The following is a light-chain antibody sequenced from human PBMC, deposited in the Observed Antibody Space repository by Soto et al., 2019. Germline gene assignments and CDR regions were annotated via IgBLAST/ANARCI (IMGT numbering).Light chain of an antibody. CDR1: SSNIGAGFD. CDR3: QSYDTSLSGGAV. CDR2: GNN. V-gene: IGLV1-40*01. J-gene: IGLJ1*01. Sequence: QSALTQSPSVSGAPGQRVSISCTGTSSNIGAGFDVHWYQQLPATAPKLLIYGNNNRPSGVPDRFSGSKSGTSASLAITGLQAEDDADYYCQSYDTSLSGGAVFGTGTKVTVL.